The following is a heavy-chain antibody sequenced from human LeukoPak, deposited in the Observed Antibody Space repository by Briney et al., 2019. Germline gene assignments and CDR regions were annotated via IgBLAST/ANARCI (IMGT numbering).Heavy chain of an antibody. CDR3: AIEGYCSGGTCYTNWFDT. CDR2: ISADGGST. CDR1: GFNFDAYA. J-gene: IGHJ5*02. V-gene: IGHV3-43*02. D-gene: IGHD2-15*01. Sequence: PGGSLRLSCAASGFNFDAYAMHWVRQAPGKGLQWVSLISADGGSTYYADSVKGRFTISRDNAQNSLYLQMNSLRDEDTAVYYCAIEGYCSGGTCYTNWFDTWGQGTLVTVSS.